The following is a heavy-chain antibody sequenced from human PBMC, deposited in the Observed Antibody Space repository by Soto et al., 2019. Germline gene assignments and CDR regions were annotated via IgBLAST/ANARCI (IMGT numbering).Heavy chain of an antibody. D-gene: IGHD3-9*01. CDR3: LRGGGYYDMFTGYDY. V-gene: IGHV1-8*01. J-gene: IGHJ4*02. CDR1: GYTFINYD. Sequence: QVQLVQSGAEVKKPGASVKVSCKASGYTFINYDINWVRQATGQGLEWMGWMNPNSGNTGIAQKFTDRVTLTRNATTNTADKELSSLRSEDTAVYFCLRGGGYYDMFTGYDYWGQGSLVTVSS. CDR2: MNPNSGNT.